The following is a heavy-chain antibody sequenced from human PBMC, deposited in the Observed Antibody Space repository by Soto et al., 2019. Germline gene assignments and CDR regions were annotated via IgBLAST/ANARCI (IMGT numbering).Heavy chain of an antibody. Sequence: ASVKVSCKASGLTFPGDDIEWVRQTTGQGLEWMGWMNPISNSRGYTQNFQGRVTMTWNSPTSTAYMELSSLRSEDTAIYYCARYRTIAPMAFNIWGQGTLVTVSS. CDR1: GLTFPGDD. V-gene: IGHV1-8*01. D-gene: IGHD3-9*01. CDR2: MNPISNSR. J-gene: IGHJ3*02. CDR3: ARYRTIAPMAFNI.